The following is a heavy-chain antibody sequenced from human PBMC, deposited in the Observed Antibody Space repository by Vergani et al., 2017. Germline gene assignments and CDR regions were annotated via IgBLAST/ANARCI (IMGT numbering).Heavy chain of an antibody. CDR1: GFTFSTSS. Sequence: EVQLVESGGGLVQPGGSLRLSCVGSGFTFSTSSMNWVRQAPGKGLEWVSYISTDASTTYYGDSVKGRFTISRDNAKNSLYLQMNSLRAEDTAVYFCAREPLRTYDSSGYYFHDAFDIWGQGTMVTVSS. CDR2: ISTDASTT. D-gene: IGHD3-22*01. CDR3: AREPLRTYDSSGYYFHDAFDI. J-gene: IGHJ3*02. V-gene: IGHV3-48*01.